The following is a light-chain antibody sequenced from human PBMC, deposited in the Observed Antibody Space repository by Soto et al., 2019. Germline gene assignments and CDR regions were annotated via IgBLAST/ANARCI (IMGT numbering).Light chain of an antibody. CDR2: EVS. V-gene: IGLV2-14*01. Sequence: QSVLTQPASVSGSPGQSITISCTGTSSDVGGYKYVSWYQQHPGKAPKLMIYEVSNRPSGVSNRFSGSKSGNTASLTISGLQAEDEADYYCISYTGSNTLEVFGPGTKVTVL. CDR1: SSDVGGYKY. CDR3: ISYTGSNTLEV. J-gene: IGLJ1*01.